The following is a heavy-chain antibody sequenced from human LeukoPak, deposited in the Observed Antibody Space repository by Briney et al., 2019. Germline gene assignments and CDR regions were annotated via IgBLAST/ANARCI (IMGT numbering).Heavy chain of an antibody. J-gene: IGHJ4*02. D-gene: IGHD2-21*02. CDR1: GFTFRRYS. Sequence: GGSLRLSCAASGFTFRRYSMHWVRQTPGQGLEYVSAISSDGGNTYYSDSVKDRFTISRDNSKNTLYLQMGSVRAEDMAVYFCARVGDPGYFDSWGQGALVTVSS. V-gene: IGHV3-64*02. CDR2: ISSDGGNT. CDR3: ARVGDPGYFDS.